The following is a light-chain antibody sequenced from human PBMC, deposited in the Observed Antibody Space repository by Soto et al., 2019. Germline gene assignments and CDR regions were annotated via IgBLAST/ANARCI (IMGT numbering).Light chain of an antibody. CDR1: QSISSW. J-gene: IGKJ4*01. V-gene: IGKV1-5*01. CDR2: DAS. Sequence: DIQMTQSPSTLSASVGDRVTITCRASQSISSWLAWYQQKPGKAPKLLIYDASSLESGVPSRFSGSGSGTEFPLTISRLQPDDFATYYCQQALTFGGGTKVEIK. CDR3: QQALT.